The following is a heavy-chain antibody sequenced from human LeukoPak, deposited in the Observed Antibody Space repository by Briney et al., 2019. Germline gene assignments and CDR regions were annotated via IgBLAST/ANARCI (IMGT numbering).Heavy chain of an antibody. D-gene: IGHD4-17*01. CDR3: ARAPVYGDYPPYFDY. Sequence: GGSLRLSCAASGFNFSSYSMNWVRQAPGKGLEWVSSISSSSSYIYSADSVKGRFTISRDNAKNSLYLQMNSLRAEDTAVYFCARAPVYGDYPPYFDYWGQGTLVTVSS. CDR1: GFNFSSYS. CDR2: ISSSSSYI. J-gene: IGHJ4*02. V-gene: IGHV3-21*01.